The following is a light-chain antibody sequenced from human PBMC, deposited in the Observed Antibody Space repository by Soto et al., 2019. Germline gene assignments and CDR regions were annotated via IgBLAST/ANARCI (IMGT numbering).Light chain of an antibody. V-gene: IGKV1-9*01. CDR1: QGIRNS. CDR3: QHLNSYPRALA. CDR2: AAS. Sequence: DIQLTQSPSFLSASVGDRVTITCRASQGIRNSLAWYQQKLGKAPKLLIYAASTLESGVSLRFSGSGSGTEFTLTISNLQPEDFATYYCQHLNSYPRALAFGGGTKVEI. J-gene: IGKJ4*01.